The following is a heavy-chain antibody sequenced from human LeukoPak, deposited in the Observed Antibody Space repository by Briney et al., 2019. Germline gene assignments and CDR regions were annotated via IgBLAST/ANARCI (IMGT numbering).Heavy chain of an antibody. CDR1: GFTFSSYS. J-gene: IGHJ4*02. Sequence: GGSLRLSCAASGFTFSSYSMNWVRQAPGKGLEWVSSISSSSSYIYYADSVKGRFTISRDNAKNSLYLQMNSLRAEDTAVYYCARSSSGWYWGVWETYYFDYWGQGTLDTVSS. CDR3: ARSSSGWYWGVWETYYFDY. D-gene: IGHD6-19*01. V-gene: IGHV3-21*01. CDR2: ISSSSSYI.